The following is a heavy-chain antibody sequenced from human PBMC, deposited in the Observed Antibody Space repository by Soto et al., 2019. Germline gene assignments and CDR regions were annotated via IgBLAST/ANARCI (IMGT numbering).Heavy chain of an antibody. Sequence: EVQLLESGGGLVQPGGSLRLSCAASGFTFSSYAMSWVRQAPGKGLEWVSAISGSGGSTYYADSVKGRFTISRDNSKNTLYLQMNSLRAEDTAVYYCAEDTKWELLPDYWGQGTLVTVSS. CDR2: ISGSGGST. J-gene: IGHJ4*02. V-gene: IGHV3-23*01. D-gene: IGHD1-26*01. CDR3: AEDTKWELLPDY. CDR1: GFTFSSYA.